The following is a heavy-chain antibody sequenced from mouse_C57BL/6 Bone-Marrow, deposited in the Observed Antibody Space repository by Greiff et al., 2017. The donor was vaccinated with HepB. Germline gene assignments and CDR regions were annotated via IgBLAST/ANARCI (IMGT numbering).Heavy chain of an antibody. Sequence: QVQLKQSGAELVKPGASVKLSCKASGYTFPSYWMHWVKQRPGRGLEWIGRIDPNSGGTKYNEKFKSKATLTVDKPSSTAYMQLSSLTSEDSAVYYCARGGYGSSGPGFAYWGQGTLVTVSA. J-gene: IGHJ3*01. CDR3: ARGGYGSSGPGFAY. D-gene: IGHD1-1*01. CDR2: IDPNSGGT. CDR1: GYTFPSYW. V-gene: IGHV1-72*01.